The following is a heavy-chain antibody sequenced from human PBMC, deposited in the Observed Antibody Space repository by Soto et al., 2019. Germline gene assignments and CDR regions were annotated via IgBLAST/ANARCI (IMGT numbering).Heavy chain of an antibody. J-gene: IGHJ3*01. Sequence: GGSLRLSCAASGFTFSSYSMNWVRQAPGKGLEWVSGISSSSGSTYYADSVKGRFTISRDNSKNTLYLQMNSLRVEDTAIYYCAKDLRGLDAFDFWGQGTMVTVSS. CDR1: GFTFSSYS. D-gene: IGHD5-12*01. CDR2: ISSSSGST. V-gene: IGHV3-23*01. CDR3: AKDLRGLDAFDF.